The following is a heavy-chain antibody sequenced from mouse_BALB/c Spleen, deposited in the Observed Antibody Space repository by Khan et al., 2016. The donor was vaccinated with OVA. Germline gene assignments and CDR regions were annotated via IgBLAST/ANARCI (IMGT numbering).Heavy chain of an antibody. D-gene: IGHD2-1*01. CDR3: ARSPVGNFAY. Sequence: EVMLVESGGGLVKPGGSLKLSCAASGFTFSTYAMSWVRQTPEKRLEWVATISSYGDYTYYPDNVKGRFTISRDNAKKTLYLQMSSLRSEDKAMYYWARSPVGNFAYWGQGTLVTVSA. V-gene: IGHV5-9-1*01. CDR2: ISSYGDYT. CDR1: GFTFSTYA. J-gene: IGHJ3*01.